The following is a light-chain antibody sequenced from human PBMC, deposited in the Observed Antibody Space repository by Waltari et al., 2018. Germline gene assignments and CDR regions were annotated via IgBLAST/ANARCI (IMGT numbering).Light chain of an antibody. Sequence: DVVLTQSPLSLPVTLGQPASMSCRSSQSPVHSDGNTDSNWFHHRPGRSTRRVMYKNARRESGVRDRFRGSGSGTDFTLKISRVEAEDVGVYYCMQGSHWPRTFGQGTKLEI. CDR1: QSPVHSDGNTD. CDR2: KNA. CDR3: MQGSHWPRT. J-gene: IGKJ2*01. V-gene: IGKV2-30*02.